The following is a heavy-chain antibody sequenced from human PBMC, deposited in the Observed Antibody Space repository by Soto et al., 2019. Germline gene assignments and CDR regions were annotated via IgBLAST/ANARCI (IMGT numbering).Heavy chain of an antibody. Sequence: PGGSLRLSCAASGFTFSSYTMSWVRQAPGKGLEWVSSISASGVNTFYADSVRGRFTISRDNSKNTLYLQMNSLRAEDTAVYYCAKDRGGFAGGWDYFDYWGQGTVVTVS. CDR3: AKDRGGFAGGWDYFDY. J-gene: IGHJ4*02. CDR1: GFTFSSYT. CDR2: ISASGVNT. D-gene: IGHD6-19*01. V-gene: IGHV3-23*01.